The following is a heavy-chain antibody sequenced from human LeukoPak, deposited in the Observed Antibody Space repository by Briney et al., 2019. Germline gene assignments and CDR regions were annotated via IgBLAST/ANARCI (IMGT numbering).Heavy chain of an antibody. CDR3: EIVQDRYYSGSGFEY. CDR2: INWNGGGT. CDR1: GFTFDDYG. Sequence: GGSLRLSSAAAGFTFDDYGVSWVRQAPGKGLEWVSGINWNGGGTGYADSVKGRFTIARDNAKNSLYLVMNSLRAEDTAFYYCEIVQDRYYSGSGFEYWGQGTLVTVSS. D-gene: IGHD3-10*01. V-gene: IGHV3-20*03. J-gene: IGHJ4*02.